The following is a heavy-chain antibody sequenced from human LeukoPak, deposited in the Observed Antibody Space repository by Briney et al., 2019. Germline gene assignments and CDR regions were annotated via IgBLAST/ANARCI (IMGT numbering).Heavy chain of an antibody. D-gene: IGHD3-10*01. CDR2: IYTTGTT. CDR3: AKVAKYYYGSETYFFFDH. J-gene: IGHJ4*02. V-gene: IGHV4-4*07. CDR1: DTSINTYY. Sequence: SETLSLTCTVSDTSINTYYWSWIRQPAGKGLEWIGHIYTTGTTNYNPSLKSRVTMSIDTSKNQFSLNLRSVTAADTAVYYCAKVAKYYYGSETYFFFDHWGQGTLVTVSS.